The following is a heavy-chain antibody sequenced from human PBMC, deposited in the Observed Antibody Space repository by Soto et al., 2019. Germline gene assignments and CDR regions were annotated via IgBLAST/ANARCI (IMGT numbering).Heavy chain of an antibody. J-gene: IGHJ6*02. CDR1: GGSITNYY. Sequence: QVQLQESGPGLVKPSETLSLTCTVSGGSITNYYCSWFRQPPGKGLEWIGYIQYNGYSAYNLSLKRRVTMSMDTSKTQFSLMLESVTATDTAVYYCARDGFGSLHGLVDVWGQGTTVIGSS. CDR2: IQYNGYS. D-gene: IGHD3-10*01. CDR3: ARDGFGSLHGLVDV. V-gene: IGHV4-59*12.